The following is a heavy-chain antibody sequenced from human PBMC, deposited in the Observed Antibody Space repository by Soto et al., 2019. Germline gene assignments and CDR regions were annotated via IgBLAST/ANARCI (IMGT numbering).Heavy chain of an antibody. Sequence: GGSLRLSCAASGFTFSSYSMNWVRQAPGKGLEWVSYISSSSSTIYYADSVKGRFTISRDNAKNSLYLQMNSLRAEDTAVYYCASFLAVAGPGTEYYFDYWGQGTLVTVSS. CDR1: GFTFSSYS. D-gene: IGHD6-19*01. CDR3: ASFLAVAGPGTEYYFDY. J-gene: IGHJ4*02. V-gene: IGHV3-48*01. CDR2: ISSSSSTI.